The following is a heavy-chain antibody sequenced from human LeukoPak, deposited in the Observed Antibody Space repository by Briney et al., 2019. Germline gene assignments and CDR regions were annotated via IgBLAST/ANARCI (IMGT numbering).Heavy chain of an antibody. D-gene: IGHD6-19*01. V-gene: IGHV4-39*07. CDR3: ARTSSSGLVGGYYFDY. CDR2: IHHSGST. Sequence: SETLSLTCSVSGGSISSTGYSWGWIRQPPGKGLEWIGSIHHSGSTYYNPSLKSRVTISVDTSKNQFSLKLSSVTAADTAVYYCARTSSSGLVGGYYFDYWGQGTLVTVSS. J-gene: IGHJ4*02. CDR1: GGSISSTGYS.